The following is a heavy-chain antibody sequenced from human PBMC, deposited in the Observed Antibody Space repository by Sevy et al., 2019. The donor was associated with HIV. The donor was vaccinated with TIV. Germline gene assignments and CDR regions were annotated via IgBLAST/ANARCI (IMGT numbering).Heavy chain of an antibody. CDR1: VFTFSSYA. D-gene: IGHD6-13*01. V-gene: IGHV3-30-3*01. Sequence: GGSLRLSCAASVFTFSSYAMHWVRQAPGKGLEWVAVISYDGSNKYYADSVKGRFTISRDNSKNTLYLQMNSLRAEDTAVYYCARASIRRAAGTVGYFDYWGQGTLVTVSS. CDR3: ARASIRRAAGTVGYFDY. CDR2: ISYDGSNK. J-gene: IGHJ4*02.